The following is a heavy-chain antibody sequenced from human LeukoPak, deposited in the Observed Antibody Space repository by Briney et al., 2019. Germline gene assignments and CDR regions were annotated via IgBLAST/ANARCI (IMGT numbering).Heavy chain of an antibody. CDR1: GFTFSNYW. V-gene: IGHV3-7*01. CDR3: LRGVRAPDY. J-gene: IGHJ4*02. Sequence: GGSLRLSCAGSGFTFSNYWMSWVSQAPGKGLEWVANIKQDGSEKYYVDSVKGRFTISRDNAKNSLYLQMNSLRAEDTAVYYCLRGVRAPDYWGQGTLVTVSS. CDR2: IKQDGSEK.